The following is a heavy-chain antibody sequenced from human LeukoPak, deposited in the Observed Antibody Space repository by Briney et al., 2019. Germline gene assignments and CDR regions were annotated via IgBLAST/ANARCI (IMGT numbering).Heavy chain of an antibody. CDR1: GYTFTGYY. V-gene: IGHV1-2*02. CDR2: INPNSAGT. CDR3: ATVPERRFLEWLPLVY. D-gene: IGHD3-3*01. J-gene: IGHJ4*02. Sequence: ASVKVSCKASGYTFTGYYVHWVRQAPGQGLEWMGWINPNSAGTNYAQKFQGRVTMTRDTSISTAYMELSRLRSDDTAVYYCATVPERRFLEWLPLVYWGQGTLVTVSS.